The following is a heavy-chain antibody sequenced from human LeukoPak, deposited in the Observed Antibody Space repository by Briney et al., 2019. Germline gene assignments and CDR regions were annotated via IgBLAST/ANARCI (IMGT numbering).Heavy chain of an antibody. V-gene: IGHV3-21*01. D-gene: IGHD6-13*01. CDR2: ISSSSSYI. CDR3: AKDQGSKMTAAAGLYYYGMDV. Sequence: GGSLRLSCAASGFTFSSYSMNWVRQAPGKGLEWVSSISSSSSYIYYADSVKGRFTISRDNAKNSLYLQMNSLRAEDTAVYYCAKDQGSKMTAAAGLYYYGMDVWGQGTTVTVSS. J-gene: IGHJ6*02. CDR1: GFTFSSYS.